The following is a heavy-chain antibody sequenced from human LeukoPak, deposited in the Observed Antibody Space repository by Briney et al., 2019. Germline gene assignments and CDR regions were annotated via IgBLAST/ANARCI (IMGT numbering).Heavy chain of an antibody. CDR3: ARGETAASFDY. CDR2: ISSSGITI. V-gene: IGHV3-11*04. CDR1: GFTFSDYY. Sequence: GGSLRLSCAASGFTFSDYYMSGISHAPGKGLEWGSDISSSGITIFYTDSVRGRFTISRDNDKNSLYLQMNSLRAEDTAVYYCARGETAASFDYWGQGTLVTVSS. J-gene: IGHJ4*02. D-gene: IGHD6-13*01.